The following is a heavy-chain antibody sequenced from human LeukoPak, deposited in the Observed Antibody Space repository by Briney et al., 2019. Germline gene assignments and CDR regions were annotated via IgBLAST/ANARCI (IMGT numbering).Heavy chain of an antibody. CDR3: ARHGCSSTSCYGATGGFDP. Sequence: SETLSLTCAVYGGSFSGYYWSWIRQPPGKGLEWIGEINHSGSTNYNPSLKSRVTISVDTSKNQFSLKLSSVTAADTAVYYCARHGCSSTSCYGATGGFDPWGQGTLVTVSS. D-gene: IGHD2-2*01. V-gene: IGHV4-34*01. CDR1: GGSFSGYY. J-gene: IGHJ5*02. CDR2: INHSGST.